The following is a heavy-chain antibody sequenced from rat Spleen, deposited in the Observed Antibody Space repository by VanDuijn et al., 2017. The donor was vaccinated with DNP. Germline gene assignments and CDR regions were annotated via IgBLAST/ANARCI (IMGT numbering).Heavy chain of an antibody. CDR1: GFTFNNYW. CDR3: VRWSSGHFDY. J-gene: IGHJ2*01. D-gene: IGHD4-3*01. CDR2: INDDGGNT. Sequence: EVQLVESGGGLVQPGRSLKLSCVASGFTFNNYWMTWIRQVPGKGLEWVASINDDGGNTYYSDSVKGRFIIFRDDAKNTQYLQMDSLRSEDTATYYCVRWSSGHFDYWGQGVMVTVSS. V-gene: IGHV5-31*01.